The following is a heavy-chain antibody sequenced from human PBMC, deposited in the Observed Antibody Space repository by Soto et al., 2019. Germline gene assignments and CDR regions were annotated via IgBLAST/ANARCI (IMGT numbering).Heavy chain of an antibody. CDR3: ARTYYYDSSGYYQQNNFDY. CDR2: INHSGST. CDR1: GFTFSDYS. J-gene: IGHJ4*02. V-gene: IGHV4-34*01. D-gene: IGHD3-22*01. Sequence: GSLRLSCAASGFTFSDYSMSWIRQAPGKGLEWIGEINHSGSTNYNPSLKSRVTISVDTSKNQFSLKLSSVTAADTAVYYCARTYYYDSSGYYQQNNFDYWGQGPLVTVYS.